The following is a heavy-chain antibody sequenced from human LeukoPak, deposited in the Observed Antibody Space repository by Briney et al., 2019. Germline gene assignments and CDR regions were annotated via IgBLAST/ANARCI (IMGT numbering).Heavy chain of an antibody. CDR1: GFTFTSYA. J-gene: IGHJ4*02. D-gene: IGHD5-12*01. CDR3: ARARPSMWIDY. CDR2: ISGSGGGT. V-gene: IGHV3-23*01. Sequence: GGSLRLSCAASGFTFTSYAMSWVRQAPGKGLEWVSSISGSGGGTFYADSVKGRFTISRDSSKNTLYLQMNSLRPEDTAVYYCARARPSMWIDYWGQGTLVTVSS.